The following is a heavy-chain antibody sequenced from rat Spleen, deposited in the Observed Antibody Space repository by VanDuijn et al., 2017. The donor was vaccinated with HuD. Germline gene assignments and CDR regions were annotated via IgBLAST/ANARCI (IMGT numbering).Heavy chain of an antibody. J-gene: IGHJ3*01. D-gene: IGHD1-1*01. CDR1: GYSITSHY. CDR2: INSAGST. V-gene: IGHV3-3*01. Sequence: EVQLQESGPGLVKPSQSLSLTCSVTGYSITSHYWDWIRKFPGNKLEWMGYINSAGSTNYNPSLKSRIAITRDTSKNQFFLQVSSVTTEDTATYYCARSEGVHYYLPFADWGQGTLVTISS. CDR3: ARSEGVHYYLPFAD.